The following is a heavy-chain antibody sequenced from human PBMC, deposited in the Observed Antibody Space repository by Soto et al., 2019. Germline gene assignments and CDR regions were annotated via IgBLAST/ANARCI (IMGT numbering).Heavy chain of an antibody. V-gene: IGHV3-21*02. CDR1: GFTFSTYS. CDR2: ISSSADYI. D-gene: IGHD1-1*01. Sequence: EVQLVESGGGLVKPGGSLRLSCAASGFTFSTYSINWVRQAPGKGLEWVASISSSADYIYYADSVKGRFTISRDNAQNSVFLQMNSLRAEDTAVYFCARDSHNRQQCMDVWGHGTTVTVSS. J-gene: IGHJ6*02. CDR3: ARDSHNRQQCMDV.